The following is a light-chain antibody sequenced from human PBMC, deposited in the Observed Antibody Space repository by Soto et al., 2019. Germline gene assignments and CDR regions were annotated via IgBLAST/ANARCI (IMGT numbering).Light chain of an antibody. CDR2: AAS. CDR1: QGISSY. Sequence: DIQLTQSPSFLSASVGDRVTITCRASQGISSYLAWYQQKPGKAPKLLIYAASTLQSGVPSRFSGSGSGTELTLTIRSLQPEDFATYYCQQLNNFPLTFGGGTKVEIK. J-gene: IGKJ4*01. V-gene: IGKV1-9*01. CDR3: QQLNNFPLT.